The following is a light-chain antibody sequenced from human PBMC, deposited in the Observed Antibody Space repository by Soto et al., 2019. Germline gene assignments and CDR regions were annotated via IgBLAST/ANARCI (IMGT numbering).Light chain of an antibody. CDR3: LSYDSSLSAYV. V-gene: IGLV1-40*01. Sequence: QSVLTQPPSVSGAPGQRVTISCTGRRSNIGAGFDVHWYQQLPGTAPKLLIYDNSNRPSGVPDRFSGSKSGTSASLAITGLQAEDEADYYCLSYDSSLSAYVFGTGTKLTVL. CDR1: RSNIGAGFD. CDR2: DNS. J-gene: IGLJ1*01.